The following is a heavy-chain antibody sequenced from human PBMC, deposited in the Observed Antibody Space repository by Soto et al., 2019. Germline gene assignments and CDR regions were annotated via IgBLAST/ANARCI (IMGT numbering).Heavy chain of an antibody. CDR1: GFTFSGSA. Sequence: EVQLVESGGGLVQPGGSLKLSCAASGFTFSGSAMHWVRQASGKGLEWVGRIRSKANSYATAYAASVKGRFTISRDDSKNTAYLQMNSLKTEDTAVYYCTRHHFHCRGGSCYLDNYWGQGTLVTVSS. V-gene: IGHV3-73*01. CDR3: TRHHFHCRGGSCYLDNY. D-gene: IGHD2-15*01. CDR2: IRSKANSYAT. J-gene: IGHJ4*02.